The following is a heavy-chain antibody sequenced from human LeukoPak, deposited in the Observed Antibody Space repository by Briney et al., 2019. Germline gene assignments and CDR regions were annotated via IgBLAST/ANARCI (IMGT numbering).Heavy chain of an antibody. J-gene: IGHJ4*02. CDR3: ARDLSWSYYFDY. CDR2: ISYDGSNK. V-gene: IGHV3-30-3*01. D-gene: IGHD6-13*01. CDR1: GFAFSSYA. Sequence: PGGSLRLSCAASGFAFSSYAMHWVRQAPGKGLEWVAVISYDGSNKYYADSVKGRFTISRDNSKNTLYLQMNSLRAEDTAVYYCARDLSWSYYFDYWGQGTLVTVSS.